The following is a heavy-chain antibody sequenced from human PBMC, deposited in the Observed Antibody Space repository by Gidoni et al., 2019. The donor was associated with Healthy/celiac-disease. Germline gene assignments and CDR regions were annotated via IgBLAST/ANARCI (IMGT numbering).Heavy chain of an antibody. CDR1: GGSISSGDYY. D-gene: IGHD3-10*01. Sequence: QVQLQESGPGLVKPSQTLSLTCTVSGGSISSGDYYWRWIRQPPGKGLEWIWYIYYSGSTYYNPSLKIRVTISVDTSKNQFSLKLSSVTAADTAVYYCARSYYGSGSYFDYWGQGTLVTVSS. V-gene: IGHV4-30-4*01. J-gene: IGHJ4*02. CDR2: IYYSGST. CDR3: ARSYYGSGSYFDY.